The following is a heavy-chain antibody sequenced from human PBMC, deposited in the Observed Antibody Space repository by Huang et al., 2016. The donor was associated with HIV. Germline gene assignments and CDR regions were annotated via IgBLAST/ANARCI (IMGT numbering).Heavy chain of an antibody. CDR3: ARHREGPVAYYSGWGSHLNYMDV. CDR1: GGSIRSSDYH. V-gene: IGHV4-39*01. D-gene: IGHD3-10*01. CDR2: IYYTGKT. J-gene: IGHJ6*03. Sequence: QLLLQESGPGLVKPSEALALTCAVSGGSIRSSDYHWGWIRQPPGKGREWIGSIYYTGKTHYSPSLKMRVTIAVDTSKNLFFLNLTSMTAADTAVYYCARHREGPVAYYSGWGSHLNYMDVWGRGRTVVVSS.